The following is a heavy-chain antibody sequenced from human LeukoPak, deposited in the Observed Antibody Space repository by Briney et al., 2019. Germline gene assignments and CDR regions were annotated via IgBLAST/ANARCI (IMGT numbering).Heavy chain of an antibody. Sequence: SETLPSTSLSPVGSTASGGTTGGGFPSPPGRGLRGLGCIYYSGSTYYNPSLKSRVTISVDTSKNQFSLKLSSVTAADTAVYYCARGHTFLEDYYYYMDVWGKGTTVTVSS. CDR3: ARGHTFLEDYYYYMDV. CDR1: VGSTASGGTT. D-gene: IGHD3-3*01. J-gene: IGHJ6*03. CDR2: IYYSGST. V-gene: IGHV4-31*03.